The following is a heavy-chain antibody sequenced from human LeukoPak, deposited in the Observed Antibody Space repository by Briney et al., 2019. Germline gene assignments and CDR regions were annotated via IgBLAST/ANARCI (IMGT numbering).Heavy chain of an antibody. CDR1: GDSITTYS. CDR3: ARDRGGYCTSTYGGSPYYFDN. D-gene: IGHD2-2*01. J-gene: IGHJ4*02. Sequence: SETLSLTCSVSGDSITTYSWNWIRQPAEKGLDWIGRMYSDGSTNYNPSLESRVTVSRDTSKNQFTLKLSSVTAADTAVYYCARDRGGYCTSTYGGSPYYFDNWGQGTWSPSPQ. CDR2: MYSDGST. V-gene: IGHV4-4*07.